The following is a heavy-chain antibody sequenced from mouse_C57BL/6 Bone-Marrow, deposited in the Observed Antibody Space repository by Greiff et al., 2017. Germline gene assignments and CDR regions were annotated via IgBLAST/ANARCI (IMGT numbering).Heavy chain of an antibody. V-gene: IGHV5-6*01. CDR2: ISSGGSYT. D-gene: IGHD1-1*01. J-gene: IGHJ3*01. CDR3: ARLPYYYGSSYGWFAY. CDR1: GFTFSSYG. Sequence: VQVVESGGDLVKPGGSLKLSCAASGFTFSSYGMSWVRQTPDKRLEWVATISSGGSYTYYPDSVKGRFTISRDNAKNTLYLQMSSLKSEDTAMYYCARLPYYYGSSYGWFAYWGQGTLVTVSA.